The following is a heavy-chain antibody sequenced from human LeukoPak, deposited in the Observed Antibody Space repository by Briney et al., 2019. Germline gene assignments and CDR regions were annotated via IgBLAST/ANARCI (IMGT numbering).Heavy chain of an antibody. CDR2: INPSGGST. CDR1: GYTFTSYY. V-gene: IGHV1-46*01. CDR3: ARGVTMIVVVRLGDGFDI. D-gene: IGHD3-22*01. J-gene: IGHJ3*02. Sequence: ASVKVSCKASGYTFTSYYMHWVRQAPGQGLEWMGIINPSGGSTSYAQKFQGRVTMTRDTYTSTVYMALSSLRSEDTAVYYCARGVTMIVVVRLGDGFDIWGQGTMVTVSS.